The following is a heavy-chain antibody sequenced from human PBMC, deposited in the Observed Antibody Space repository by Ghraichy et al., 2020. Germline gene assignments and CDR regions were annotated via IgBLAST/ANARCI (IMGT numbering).Heavy chain of an antibody. CDR1: GGSISSYY. CDR2: IYTSGST. V-gene: IGHV4-4*07. D-gene: IGHD2-2*01. J-gene: IGHJ5*02. Sequence: SETLPLTCTVSGGSISSYYWSWIRQPAGKGLEWIGRIYTSGSTNYNPSLKSRVTMSVDTSKNQFSLKLSSVTAADTAVYYCARDWDSGCSSTSCQRGEGWFDPWGQGTLVTVSS. CDR3: ARDWDSGCSSTSCQRGEGWFDP.